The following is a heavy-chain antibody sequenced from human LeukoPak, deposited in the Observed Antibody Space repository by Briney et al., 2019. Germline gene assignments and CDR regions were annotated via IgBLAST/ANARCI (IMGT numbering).Heavy chain of an antibody. CDR3: AKGPLRGTAAAIDY. Sequence: GGSLRLSCAASGFTSNNYGMHWVRQAPGKGLEWVAVISYDGRNKHYPDSVKGRFTISRDISTDTLWLQMDSLRTEDTAVYYCAKGPLRGTAAAIDYWGQGTLVTVSS. D-gene: IGHD2-2*01. CDR2: ISYDGRNK. CDR1: GFTSNNYG. J-gene: IGHJ4*02. V-gene: IGHV3-30*18.